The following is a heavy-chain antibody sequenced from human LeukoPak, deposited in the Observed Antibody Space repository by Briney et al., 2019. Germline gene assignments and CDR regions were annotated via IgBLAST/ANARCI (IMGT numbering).Heavy chain of an antibody. CDR2: IDTSSSTM. J-gene: IGHJ3*01. V-gene: IGHV3-48*02. CDR3: AREDDSWGSNNLDL. CDR1: ALPYRDYS. Sequence: GGSLRLFRAASALPYRDYSKNWVSHAPGKGLEWISYIDTSSSTMYSADSVMGRFTISRDNAKESLYLQMNSLRDEDTAVYYCAREDDSWGSNNLDLWGQGTMVTVSS. D-gene: IGHD7-27*01.